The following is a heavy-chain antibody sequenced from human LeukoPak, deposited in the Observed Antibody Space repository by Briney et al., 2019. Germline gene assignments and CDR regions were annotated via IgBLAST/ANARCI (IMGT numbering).Heavy chain of an antibody. CDR2: INPNSGGT. CDR1: GYTFTGYY. J-gene: IGHJ4*02. V-gene: IGHV1-2*04. Sequence: ASVKVSRKASGYTFTGYYMHWVRQAPGQGLEWMGWINPNSGGTNYAQKFQGWVTMTRDTSISTAYMELSRLRSDDTAVYYCARDHFLAAAGTGIGYWGQGTLVTVSS. CDR3: ARDHFLAAAGTGIGY. D-gene: IGHD6-13*01.